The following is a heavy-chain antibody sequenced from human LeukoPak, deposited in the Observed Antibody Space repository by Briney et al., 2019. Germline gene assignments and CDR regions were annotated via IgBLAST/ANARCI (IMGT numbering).Heavy chain of an antibody. D-gene: IGHD5-24*01. CDR3: ARRSRDGWYFDY. Sequence: GGSLRLSCVASGFTFTNFAVHWVRQAPGKGLEWVAFISYDGSTKYYADSVKGRFTISRDNSKNTLYLQMNSLRTEDTAVYYCARRSRDGWYFDYWGQGTLVTVSS. V-gene: IGHV3-30*04. J-gene: IGHJ4*02. CDR2: ISYDGSTK. CDR1: GFTFTNFA.